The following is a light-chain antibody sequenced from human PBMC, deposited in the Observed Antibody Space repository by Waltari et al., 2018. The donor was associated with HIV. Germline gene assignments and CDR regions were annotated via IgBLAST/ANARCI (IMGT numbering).Light chain of an antibody. Sequence: EIVMTQSPATLSVSPGERATLSCRASQSVSSNLAWYQQKPGQAPRLFIYGASTRATGVPASFSGIGSGTEFTLTISSLRSEDFAVYYCQQYNNWPRTFGQGTKVEIK. CDR1: QSVSSN. CDR2: GAS. V-gene: IGKV3-15*01. CDR3: QQYNNWPRT. J-gene: IGKJ1*01.